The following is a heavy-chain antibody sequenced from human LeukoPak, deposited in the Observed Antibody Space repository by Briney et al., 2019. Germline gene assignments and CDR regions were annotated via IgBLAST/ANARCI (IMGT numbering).Heavy chain of an antibody. J-gene: IGHJ4*02. CDR1: GFAFDEHG. Sequence: GGSLRLSCTASGFAFDEHGMSWVRQVPGKGLEWVSGINWSGGSTGYADPLRGRFTISRDNAKNSLYLQTDSLRAEDTALYYCARAPITSPFYFDYWGQGTLVTVSS. D-gene: IGHD2-2*01. CDR2: INWSGGST. CDR3: ARAPITSPFYFDY. V-gene: IGHV3-20*04.